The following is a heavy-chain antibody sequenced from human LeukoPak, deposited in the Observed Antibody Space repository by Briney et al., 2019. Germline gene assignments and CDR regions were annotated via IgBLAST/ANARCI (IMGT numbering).Heavy chain of an antibody. J-gene: IGHJ4*02. D-gene: IGHD2-21*02. V-gene: IGHV3-7*01. CDR2: IKPDGSEK. CDR3: ARYGLTAALDF. CDR1: GFTFSSSW. Sequence: GGSLRLSCAASGFTFSSSWMSWVRQAPGKGLEWVANIKPDGSEKFHVDSVKGRFTISRDNSKSSLSLQMNGLRAEDTAVYYCARYGLTAALDFWGQGTLVTVSS.